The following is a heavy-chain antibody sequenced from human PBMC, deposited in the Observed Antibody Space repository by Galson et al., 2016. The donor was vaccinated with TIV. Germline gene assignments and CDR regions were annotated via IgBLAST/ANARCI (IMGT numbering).Heavy chain of an antibody. V-gene: IGHV1-3*01. D-gene: IGHD2-21*01. Sequence: QSGAEVKKPGESLRISCKAAGSTFTNYAMHWVRQAPGQRLEWMGWINVGNGNTKYSQKFQGRVTITRDTSANTAYMELSSLRSEDTAMYYCARPPYCGGDCFKYDSWGQGTLVTVSS. J-gene: IGHJ4*02. CDR2: INVGNGNT. CDR3: ARPPYCGGDCFKYDS. CDR1: GSTFTNYA.